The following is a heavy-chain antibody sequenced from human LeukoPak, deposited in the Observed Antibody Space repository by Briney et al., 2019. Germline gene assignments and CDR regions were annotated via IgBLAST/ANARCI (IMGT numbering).Heavy chain of an antibody. V-gene: IGHV7-4-1*02. D-gene: IGHD6-19*01. Sequence: ASVKVSCKASGYTFTSYAMNWVRQAPGQGLEWMGWINTNTGNPTYAQGFTGRFVFSLDTSVSTAYLQISSLKAEDTAVYYCTREQQWLDPPNFDYWGQGTLVTVSS. CDR1: GYTFTSYA. CDR2: INTNTGNP. J-gene: IGHJ4*02. CDR3: TREQQWLDPPNFDY.